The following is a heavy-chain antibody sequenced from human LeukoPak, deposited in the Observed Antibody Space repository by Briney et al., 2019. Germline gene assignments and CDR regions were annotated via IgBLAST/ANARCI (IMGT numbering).Heavy chain of an antibody. D-gene: IGHD1-26*01. CDR3: ARDGGSGSYGDAFDI. J-gene: IGHJ3*02. Sequence: SETLSLTCTVSGYSISSGYYWGWIRQPPGKGLEWIGSIYHSGSTYYIPSLKSRVTISVDTSKNQFSLKLSSVTAADTAVYYCARDGGSGSYGDAFDIWGQGTMVTVSS. CDR1: GYSISSGYY. V-gene: IGHV4-38-2*02. CDR2: IYHSGST.